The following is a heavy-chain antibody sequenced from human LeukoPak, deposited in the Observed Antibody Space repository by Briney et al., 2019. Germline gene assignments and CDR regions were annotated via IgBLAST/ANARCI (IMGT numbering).Heavy chain of an antibody. CDR1: GGSISSSSYY. J-gene: IGHJ4*02. V-gene: IGHV4-61*05. CDR3: ARCSSTSYDSTGYLDY. Sequence: PSETLSLTCTVSGGSISSSSYYWSWIRQSPGKGLEWIGYIYHSGSTKYNPSLKSRVTISVDTSKKQFSLKLSSVTAADTAVYYCARCSSTSYDSTGYLDYWGQGTLVTVSS. D-gene: IGHD3-22*01. CDR2: IYHSGST.